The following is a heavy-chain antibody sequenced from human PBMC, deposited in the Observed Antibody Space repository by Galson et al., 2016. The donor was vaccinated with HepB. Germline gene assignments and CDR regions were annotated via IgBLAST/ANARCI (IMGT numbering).Heavy chain of an antibody. CDR3: HCSGGSCFDY. CDR2: INHSGST. D-gene: IGHD2-15*01. V-gene: IGHV4-34*01. Sequence: SETLSLTCAVYGGSFSGDYWSWIRQPPGKGLEWIGEINHSGSTNYSPSLKSRVTMSLDTSRNQFSLKLSSVTAADTAVYYCHCSGGSCFDYWGQGTLVTVSS. CDR1: GGSFSGDY. J-gene: IGHJ4*02.